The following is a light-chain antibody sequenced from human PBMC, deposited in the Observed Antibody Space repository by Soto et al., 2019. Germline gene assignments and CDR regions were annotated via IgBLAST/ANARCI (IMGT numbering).Light chain of an antibody. CDR3: QQSYTTPIT. CDR1: QSIKNY. J-gene: IGKJ1*01. Sequence: IQMTQSPSALSASVGDRVTITCRASQSIKNYLNWYQQKPGKVPKLLIYAASSLQSGVPSRFSGSGSGTDFTLTISSLQPEDFATYYCQQSYTTPITFGQGTKVDI. CDR2: AAS. V-gene: IGKV1-39*01.